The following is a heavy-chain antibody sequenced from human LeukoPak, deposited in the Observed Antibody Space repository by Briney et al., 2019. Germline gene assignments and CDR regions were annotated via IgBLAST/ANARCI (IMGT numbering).Heavy chain of an antibody. J-gene: IGHJ4*02. CDR3: AKRPGRYSGSYYDCYFDY. CDR2: ISSSSSYI. D-gene: IGHD1-26*01. Sequence: SGGSLRLSCAASGFTFSSYSMNWVRQAPGKGLEWVSSISSSSSYIYYADSVKGRFTISRDNAKNSLYLQMNSLRAEDTAVYYCAKRPGRYSGSYYDCYFDYWGQGTLVTVSS. V-gene: IGHV3-21*01. CDR1: GFTFSSYS.